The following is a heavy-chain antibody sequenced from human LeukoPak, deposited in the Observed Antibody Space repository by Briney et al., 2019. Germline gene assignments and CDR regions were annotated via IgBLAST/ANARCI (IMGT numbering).Heavy chain of an antibody. J-gene: IGHJ6*03. CDR1: GYSFTSYW. CDR3: ARHGPGKGYYYYMDV. CDR2: IYPGDSDT. Sequence: GESLEISCKGSGYSFTSYWIGWVRQLPGKGLEWMGIIYPGDSDTRYSPSFQGQVTISADKSISTAYLQWSSLKASDTAMYYCARHGPGKGYYYYMDVWGKGTTVTVSS. D-gene: IGHD1-26*01. V-gene: IGHV5-51*01.